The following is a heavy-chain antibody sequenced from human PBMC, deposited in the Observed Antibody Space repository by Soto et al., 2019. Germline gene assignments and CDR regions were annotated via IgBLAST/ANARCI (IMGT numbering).Heavy chain of an antibody. CDR1: GFTFSGHW. CDR2: IKEDGSEK. Sequence: EEQLVESGGGLVQPGGSLRVSCAASGFTFSGHWMTWVRQAPGKGLEWVASIKEDGSEKKYVDSAKGRFTISRDNAKKSLYLQMNSLRGDDTDVYYCARGGSNRFGLWGQGTLVTVSS. D-gene: IGHD6-13*01. V-gene: IGHV3-7*04. CDR3: ARGGSNRFGL. J-gene: IGHJ4*02.